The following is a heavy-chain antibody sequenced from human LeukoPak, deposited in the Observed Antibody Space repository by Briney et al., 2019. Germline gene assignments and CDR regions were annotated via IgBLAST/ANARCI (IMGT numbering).Heavy chain of an antibody. CDR3: ARLRGGYNYALGPFDY. Sequence: GGSLRLSCSASGFMFSDYYISWIRQVPGKGLEWVSSISSIRNYIYYADSVRGRFTISRDNARNSLYLQMNSLRAEDTAVYYCARLRGGYNYALGPFDYWGQGTLVTVSS. CDR1: GFMFSDYY. V-gene: IGHV3-11*06. CDR2: ISSIRNYI. D-gene: IGHD5-18*01. J-gene: IGHJ4*02.